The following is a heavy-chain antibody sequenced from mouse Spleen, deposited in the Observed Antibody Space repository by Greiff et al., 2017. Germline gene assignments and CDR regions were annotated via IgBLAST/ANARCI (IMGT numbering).Heavy chain of an antibody. Sequence: VQLQQSGAELVKPGASVKLSCKASGYTFTSYWMHWVKQRPGQGLEWIGMIHPNSGSTNYNEKFKSKATLTVDKSSSTAYMQLSSLTSEDSAVYYCARRYYRYDGYFDYWGQGTTLTVSS. CDR1: GYTFTSYW. CDR2: IHPNSGST. J-gene: IGHJ2*01. CDR3: ARRYYRYDGYFDY. D-gene: IGHD2-14*01. V-gene: IGHV1-64*01.